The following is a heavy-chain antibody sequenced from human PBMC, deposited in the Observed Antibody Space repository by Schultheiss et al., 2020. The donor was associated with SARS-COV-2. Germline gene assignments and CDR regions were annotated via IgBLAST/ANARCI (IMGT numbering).Heavy chain of an antibody. CDR2: IYHSGST. V-gene: IGHV4-38-2*02. CDR3: ARRDSSGSRPDFDY. D-gene: IGHD6-19*01. J-gene: IGHJ4*02. Sequence: SETLSLTCTVSGYSISSGYYWGWIRQPPGKGLEWIGSIYHSGSTNYNPSLKSRVTISVDTSKNQFSLKLSSVTAADTAVYYCARRDSSGSRPDFDYWGQGTLVTVSS. CDR1: GYSISSGYY.